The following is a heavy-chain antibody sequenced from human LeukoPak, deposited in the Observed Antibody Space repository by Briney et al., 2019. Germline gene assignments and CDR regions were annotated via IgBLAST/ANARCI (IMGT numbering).Heavy chain of an antibody. J-gene: IGHJ4*02. CDR3: ARVKGRAVAVRSIIYFAY. CDR2: IDHSGST. D-gene: IGHD6-19*01. CDR1: GYSISSGYY. V-gene: IGHV4-38-2*01. Sequence: PSETLSLTCAVSGYSISSGYYWGWIRQTPGKGLEWIGSIDHSGSTYYNPSLKSRVTISVDTSKNQFSLKLSSVTAADTAVYYCARVKGRAVAVRSIIYFAYWRQGTLVTVSS.